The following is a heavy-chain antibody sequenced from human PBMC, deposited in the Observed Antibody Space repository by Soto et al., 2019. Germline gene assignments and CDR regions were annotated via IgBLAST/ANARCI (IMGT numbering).Heavy chain of an antibody. J-gene: IGHJ4*02. CDR2: IWYDGSNK. CDR3: ARSLDARRRELLQPPLDY. Sequence: QVQLVESGGGVVQPGRSLRLSCAASGFTFSSYGMHWVRHAPGRGLEWAAVIWYDGSNKYYADSVKGRFTISRDNSQNTLYLQMNSLRAEDTAVYYCARSLDARRRELLQPPLDYWGQGTLFTVSS. D-gene: IGHD1-26*01. V-gene: IGHV3-33*01. CDR1: GFTFSSYG.